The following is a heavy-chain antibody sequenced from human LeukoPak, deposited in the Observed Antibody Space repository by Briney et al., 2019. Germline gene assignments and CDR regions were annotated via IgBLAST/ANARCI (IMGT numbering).Heavy chain of an antibody. CDR3: ARLTGDPAFDY. CDR2: IYYSGST. V-gene: IGHV4-34*01. Sequence: PSETLSLTCAVYGGSFSGHCWTWIRQPPGKGLEWIGTIYYSGSTYYNPSLKSRVTISVDTSKNQFSLNLSSLTAADTAVYYCARLTGDPAFDYWGQGTLVTVSS. CDR1: GGSFSGHC. D-gene: IGHD7-27*01. J-gene: IGHJ4*02.